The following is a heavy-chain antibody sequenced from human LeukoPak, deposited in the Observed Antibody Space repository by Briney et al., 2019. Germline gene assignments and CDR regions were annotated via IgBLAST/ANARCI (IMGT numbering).Heavy chain of an antibody. J-gene: IGHJ4*02. D-gene: IGHD3-3*01. V-gene: IGHV3-30*04. Sequence: GGSLRLSCAASGFTFSTHVIYWVRQAPGKGLEWVAVISYDGSNKYYADSVKGRFTISRDNSKNTLYLQMNSLRAEDTAVYYCARDRDNYDFWSGLTSYYFDYWGQGTLVTVSS. CDR3: ARDRDNYDFWSGLTSYYFDY. CDR2: ISYDGSNK. CDR1: GFTFSTHV.